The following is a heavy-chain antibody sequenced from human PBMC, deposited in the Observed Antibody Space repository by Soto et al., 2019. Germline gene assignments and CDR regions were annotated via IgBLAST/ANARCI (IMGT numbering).Heavy chain of an antibody. CDR2: IYYNGNT. CDR3: VRRKTRPEAFDY. J-gene: IGHJ4*02. D-gene: IGHD6-25*01. Sequence: QVQLQESGPGLVKPSETLSLTCTVSGGSISTYYWTWIRQPPGKGLEWIGYIYYNGNTNYNPSLRSRVTMSVDTSKDQFSLRLTSVTAADTAVYYCVRRKTRPEAFDYWGQGTLVTVSS. CDR1: GGSISTYY. V-gene: IGHV4-59*08.